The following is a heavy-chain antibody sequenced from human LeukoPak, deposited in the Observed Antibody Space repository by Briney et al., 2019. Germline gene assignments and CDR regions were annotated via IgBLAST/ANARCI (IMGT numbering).Heavy chain of an antibody. CDR1: GYTFTGYY. CDR3: ATPMRIVGATSWFDP. J-gene: IGHJ5*02. CDR2: INPNSGGT. Sequence: ASVKVPCKASGYTFTGYYMHWVRQAPGQGLEWMGWINPNSGGTNYAQKFQGRVTMTRDTSISTAYMELSRLRSEDTAVYYCATPMRIVGATSWFDPWGQGTLVTVSS. V-gene: IGHV1-2*02. D-gene: IGHD1-26*01.